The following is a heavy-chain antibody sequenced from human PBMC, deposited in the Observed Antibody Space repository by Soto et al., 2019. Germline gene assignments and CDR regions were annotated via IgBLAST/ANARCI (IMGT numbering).Heavy chain of an antibody. Sequence: YRSMKHKPPGKGLEWIGYIYYSGSTYYNPSLKSRITMSADTSKNQLSLNLSSVTAADTAIYYCAAGRPCKTDSDYRRQGTPVPVFS. V-gene: IGHV4-30-4*08. CDR2: IYYSGST. CDR1: Y. CDR3: AAGRPCKTDSDY. J-gene: IGHJ4*02.